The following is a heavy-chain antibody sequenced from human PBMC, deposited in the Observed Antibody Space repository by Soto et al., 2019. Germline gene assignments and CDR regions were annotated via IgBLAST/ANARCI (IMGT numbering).Heavy chain of an antibody. CDR2: ISAYNGNT. D-gene: IGHD2-2*02. CDR3: ASLYCSSTSCDKYNWFDP. Sequence: ASVKVSCKASGYTFTSYGISWVRQAPGQGLEWMGWISAYNGNTNYAQKLQGRVTMTTDTSTSTAYMELRSLRSDDTAVYYCASLYCSSTSCDKYNWFDPWGQGTLVTVSS. J-gene: IGHJ5*02. V-gene: IGHV1-18*01. CDR1: GYTFTSYG.